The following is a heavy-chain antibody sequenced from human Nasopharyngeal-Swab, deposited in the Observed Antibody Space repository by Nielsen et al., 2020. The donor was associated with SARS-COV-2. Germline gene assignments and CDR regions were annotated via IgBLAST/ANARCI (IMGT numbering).Heavy chain of an antibody. CDR1: GYTFTGYY. J-gene: IGHJ4*02. D-gene: IGHD3-22*01. CDR2: FDPEDGET. Sequence: ASVKVSCKASGYTFTGYYMHWVRQAPGKGLEWMGGFDPEDGETIYAQKFQGRVTMTRNTSISTAYMELSSLRSEDTAVYYCARSLPYYDSSGYPRNWGQGTLVTVSS. V-gene: IGHV1-24*01. CDR3: ARSLPYYDSSGYPRN.